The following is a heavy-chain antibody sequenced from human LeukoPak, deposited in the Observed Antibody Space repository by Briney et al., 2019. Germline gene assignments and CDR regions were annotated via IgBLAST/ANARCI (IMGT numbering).Heavy chain of an antibody. D-gene: IGHD5-24*01. CDR2: ISAYNGNT. V-gene: IGHV1-18*01. CDR3: ARLRDGYNSIPYYFDY. J-gene: IGHJ4*02. Sequence: ASVKVSCKASGYTFTSYGISWVRQAPGQGLEWMGWISAYNGNTNYAQKLHGRVTMTTDTSTSTAYMELRSLRSDDTAVYYCARLRDGYNSIPYYFDYWGQGTLVTVSS. CDR1: GYTFTSYG.